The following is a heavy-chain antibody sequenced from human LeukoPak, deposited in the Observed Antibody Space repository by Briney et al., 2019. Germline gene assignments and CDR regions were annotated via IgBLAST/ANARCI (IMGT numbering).Heavy chain of an antibody. CDR1: GYTFTSYG. J-gene: IGHJ4*02. CDR3: ARGGYYYDSSGEFDY. D-gene: IGHD3-22*01. V-gene: IGHV1-18*01. Sequence: ASVKVSCKASGYTFTSYGISWVRQAPGQGLEWMGWTSAYNGNTNYAQKLQGRVTMTTDTSTSTAYMELRSLRSDDTAVYYCARGGYYYDSSGEFDYWGQGTLVTVSS. CDR2: TSAYNGNT.